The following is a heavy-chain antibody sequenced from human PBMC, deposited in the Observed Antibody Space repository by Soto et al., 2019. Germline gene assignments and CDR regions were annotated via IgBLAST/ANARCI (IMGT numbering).Heavy chain of an antibody. J-gene: IGHJ4*02. D-gene: IGHD1-26*01. Sequence: EVQLLESGGGLVQPGGSLRLSCAASGFTFSSYAMRWVRQAPVKGLEWVSAISGIGGSTYYADSVKGRFTISRDNSKNTLYLQMNSLRAEDTVVYYCARRGSGSYYDYWGQGTLVTVSS. CDR1: GFTFSSYA. V-gene: IGHV3-23*01. CDR3: ARRGSGSYYDY. CDR2: ISGIGGST.